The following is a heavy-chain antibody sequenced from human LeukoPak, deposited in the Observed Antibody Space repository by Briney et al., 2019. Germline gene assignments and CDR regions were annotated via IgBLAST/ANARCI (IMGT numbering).Heavy chain of an antibody. D-gene: IGHD4-11*01. CDR3: ARSHSNYFDY. Sequence: PSETLSLTCTVSGGSISSYYWSWIRQPPGKGLEWIGYIYYSGSTNYNPSLKSRVTISVDTSKNQFSLKLSFVTAADTAVYCCARSHSNYFDYWGQGTLVTVSS. CDR1: GGSISSYY. CDR2: IYYSGST. J-gene: IGHJ4*02. V-gene: IGHV4-59*01.